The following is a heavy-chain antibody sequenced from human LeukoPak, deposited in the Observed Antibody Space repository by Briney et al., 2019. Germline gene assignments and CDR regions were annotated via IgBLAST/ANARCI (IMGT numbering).Heavy chain of an antibody. J-gene: IGHJ5*02. CDR1: GGSISTGTYY. D-gene: IGHD6-6*01. V-gene: IGHV4-39*01. Sequence: SETLSLTCTVSGGSISTGTYYWGWIRQPPGKGLEWIGSIYYSGSIYYTPSLKSRVTISVDTSRNQFSLKLTSVTAADTAIYYCARGAYTSSRFDPWGQGTLVTVSS. CDR2: IYYSGSI. CDR3: ARGAYTSSRFDP.